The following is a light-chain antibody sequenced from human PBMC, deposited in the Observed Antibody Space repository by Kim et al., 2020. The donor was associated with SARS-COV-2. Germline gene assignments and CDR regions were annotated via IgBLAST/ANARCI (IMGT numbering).Light chain of an antibody. J-gene: IGLJ2*01. Sequence: VALGQTVRITCQGDSRRSYYATWYQHRPEQAPILVIYSKNNRPSGIPDRFSGSSSGNTASLTITGTQAGDEADYYCNSRDSNDNVVFGGGTQLTVL. V-gene: IGLV3-19*01. CDR2: SKN. CDR3: NSRDSNDNVV. CDR1: SRRSYY.